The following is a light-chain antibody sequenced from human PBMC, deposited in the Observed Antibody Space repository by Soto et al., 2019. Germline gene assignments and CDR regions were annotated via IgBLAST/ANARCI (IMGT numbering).Light chain of an antibody. CDR2: GAS. CDR1: QSTTY. V-gene: IGKV3-20*01. CDR3: QQYGSSRRT. Sequence: EIVLNPAPRTLHFSPRERTTLSCRASQSTTYLAWYQQKPGQAPRLLIYGASSRATGISDRFSGSGSGTDFTLTISRLEPEDFAVYYCQQYGSSRRTFGQGTKVDIK. J-gene: IGKJ1*01.